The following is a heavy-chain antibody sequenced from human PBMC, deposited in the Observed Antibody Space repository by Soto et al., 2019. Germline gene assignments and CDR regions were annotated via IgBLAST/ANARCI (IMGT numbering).Heavy chain of an antibody. J-gene: IGHJ6*02. D-gene: IGHD3-3*01. CDR3: ARGRSSVPDRRGIGYYGLDV. CDR2: INHSGIT. V-gene: IGHV4-34*01. Sequence: QVQLQQWGAGLLKPSETLSLTCVVNGGSFSGYYWSWVRQPPGKGRERIGEINHSGITDSSPSLKSRVTISVDASRSEFSMNLNSVTAADTAVYYCARGRSSVPDRRGIGYYGLDVWGQGTTVTVS. CDR1: GGSFSGYY.